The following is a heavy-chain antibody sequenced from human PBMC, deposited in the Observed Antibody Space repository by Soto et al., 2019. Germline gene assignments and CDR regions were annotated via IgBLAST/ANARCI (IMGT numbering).Heavy chain of an antibody. V-gene: IGHV4-34*01. CDR1: GGSFSGYY. J-gene: IGHJ4*02. CDR2: INHSGST. D-gene: IGHD1-26*01. CDR3: ARGLFSENYYSGGWYYFDY. Sequence: QVQLQQWGAGLLKPSETLSLNCAVYGGSFSGYYWTWIRQPPGKGLEWIGQINHSGSTNYNPSLKRRVTISVATSKNQFSLELSSVTAADTAVYYCARGLFSENYYSGGWYYFDYWGQGTLVTVSS.